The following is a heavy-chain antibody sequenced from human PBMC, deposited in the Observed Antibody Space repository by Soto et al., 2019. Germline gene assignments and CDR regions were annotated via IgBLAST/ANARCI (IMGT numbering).Heavy chain of an antibody. CDR2: ISAYNGNT. V-gene: IGHV1-18*01. Sequence: GASVKVSRKASGYTFTSYGISWVRQAPGQGLEWMGWISAYNGNTNYAQKLQGRVTMATDTSTSTAYMELRSLRSDDTAVYYCARAATVTTYRYYYYMDVWGKGXTVTVSS. CDR1: GYTFTSYG. CDR3: ARAATVTTYRYYYYMDV. J-gene: IGHJ6*03. D-gene: IGHD4-17*01.